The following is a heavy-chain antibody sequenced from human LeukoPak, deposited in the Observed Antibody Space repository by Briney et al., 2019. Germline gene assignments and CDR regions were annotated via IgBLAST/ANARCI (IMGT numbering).Heavy chain of an antibody. Sequence: GGSLRLSCAASGFTFSNYWIYWVRQVPGKGLVWVSRISPDGKDTSHADSVKGRFTISRDNAKNTLYLQMNSLRAEDTAVYYCATYNWEYEADYWGQGTLVTVSS. CDR1: GFTFSNYW. CDR2: ISPDGKDT. V-gene: IGHV3-74*01. CDR3: ATYNWEYEADY. J-gene: IGHJ4*02. D-gene: IGHD1-20*01.